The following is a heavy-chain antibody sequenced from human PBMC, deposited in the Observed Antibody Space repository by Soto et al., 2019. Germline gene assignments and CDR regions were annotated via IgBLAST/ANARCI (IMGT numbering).Heavy chain of an antibody. CDR1: GFTFSSYA. J-gene: IGHJ4*02. D-gene: IGHD3-22*01. CDR3: ASGSGGSGYYYGY. CDR2: ISGSGGST. Sequence: GGSLRLSCAASGFTFSSYAMSWVRQAPGKGLEWVSAISGSGGSTYYADSVKGRFTISRDNSKNTLYPQMNSLRAEDTAVYYCASGSGGSGYYYGYWGQGTLVTVSS. V-gene: IGHV3-23*01.